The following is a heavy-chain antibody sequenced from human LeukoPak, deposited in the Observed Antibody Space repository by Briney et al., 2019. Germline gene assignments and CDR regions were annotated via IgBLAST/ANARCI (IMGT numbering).Heavy chain of an antibody. CDR1: GGSISSYY. V-gene: IGHV4-59*08. D-gene: IGHD2-2*02. Sequence: PSETLSLTCTVSGGSISSYYWSWIRQPPGKGLEWIGYIYYSGSTNYNPSLKSRVTISVDTSKNQFSLKLSSVTAADTAVYYCARHRYCSSTSCYRWFDPWGQETLVTVSS. CDR2: IYYSGST. J-gene: IGHJ5*02. CDR3: ARHRYCSSTSCYRWFDP.